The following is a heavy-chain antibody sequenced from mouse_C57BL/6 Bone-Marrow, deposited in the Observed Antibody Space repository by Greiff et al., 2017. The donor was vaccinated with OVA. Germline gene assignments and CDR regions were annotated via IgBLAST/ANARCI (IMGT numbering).Heavy chain of an antibody. D-gene: IGHD1-1*01. V-gene: IGHV1-80*01. CDR2: IYPGDGDT. J-gene: IGHJ3*01. Sequence: VQRVESGAELVKPGASVKISCKASGYAFSSYWMNWVKQRPGKGLEWIGQIYPGDGDTNYNGKFKGKATLTADKSSSTAYMQLSSLTSEDSAVYFLARSTITTGFAYWGQGTLVTVSA. CDR3: ARSTITTGFAY. CDR1: GYAFSSYW.